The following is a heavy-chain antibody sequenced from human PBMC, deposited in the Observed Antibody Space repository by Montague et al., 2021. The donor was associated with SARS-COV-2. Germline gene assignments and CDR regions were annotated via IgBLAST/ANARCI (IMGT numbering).Heavy chain of an antibody. J-gene: IGHJ4*02. CDR3: ATGGRSSGYDYV. D-gene: IGHD5-12*01. CDR1: GGSMRSDDYY. Sequence: TLSLTCSVSGGSMRSDDYYWSWIRQPPGKGLEWLGYIYYSAGTYYNPSLRSRLAISMDASENQFSLDLRSVTAADTAVYYCATGGRSSGYDYVWGQGTLVTVSS. CDR2: IYYSAGT. V-gene: IGHV4-30-4*01.